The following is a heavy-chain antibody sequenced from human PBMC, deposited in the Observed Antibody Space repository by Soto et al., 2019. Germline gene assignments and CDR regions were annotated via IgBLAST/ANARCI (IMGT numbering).Heavy chain of an antibody. Sequence: SETLSLTCTVTGDSISSRSYYWGWIHQPPGKGLEWIGSIYYSGSTYNNPSLKSRVSMSVDTSKNQFSLKLRSVTAADTALYYCARPLYAHWAFGIWGQGKLVTV. CDR2: IYYSGST. J-gene: IGHJ3*02. V-gene: IGHV4-39*01. D-gene: IGHD2-2*01. CDR3: ARPLYAHWAFGI. CDR1: GDSISSRSYY.